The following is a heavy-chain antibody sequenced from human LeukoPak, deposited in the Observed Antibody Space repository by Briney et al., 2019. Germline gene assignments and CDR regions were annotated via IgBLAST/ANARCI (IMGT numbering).Heavy chain of an antibody. CDR1: GGTFSSYA. J-gene: IGHJ5*02. Sequence: GASVKVSCKASGGTFSSYAISWVRQAPGQGLEWMGRIIPILGIANYAQKFQGRVTITADKSTSTAYMELSSLRSEDTAVYYCASCYYDSSGYSSFWFDPWGQGTLVIVSS. V-gene: IGHV1-69*04. CDR3: ASCYYDSSGYSSFWFDP. D-gene: IGHD3-22*01. CDR2: IIPILGIA.